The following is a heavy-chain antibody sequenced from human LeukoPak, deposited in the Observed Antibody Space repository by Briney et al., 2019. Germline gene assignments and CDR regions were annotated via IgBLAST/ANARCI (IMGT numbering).Heavy chain of an antibody. D-gene: IGHD5-12*01. CDR3: AKGSTSGFYYFDY. J-gene: IGHJ4*02. Sequence: GGSLRLSCAASGFTFSSYGMHWVRQAPGKGLEGVAVKSYDGSNIYYADSVKGRFTISRDNSMHTVYLQMHSLRPEDTAVYYCAKGSTSGFYYFDYWGQGTLVTVSS. CDR1: GFTFSSYG. V-gene: IGHV3-30*18. CDR2: KSYDGSNI.